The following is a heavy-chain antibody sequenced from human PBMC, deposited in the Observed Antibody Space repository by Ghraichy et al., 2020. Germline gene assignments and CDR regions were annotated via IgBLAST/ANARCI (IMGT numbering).Heavy chain of an antibody. D-gene: IGHD3-3*01. J-gene: IGHJ6*02. CDR1: GGSFSGYY. V-gene: IGHV4-34*01. CDR2: INHSGST. Sequence: SETLSLTCAVYGGSFSGYYWSWIPQPPGKGLEWIGEINHSGSTNYNPSLKSRVTISVDTSKNQFSLKLSSVTAADTAVYYCARGRITIFGVVIRPYYYGMDVWGQGTTVTVSS. CDR3: ARGRITIFGVVIRPYYYGMDV.